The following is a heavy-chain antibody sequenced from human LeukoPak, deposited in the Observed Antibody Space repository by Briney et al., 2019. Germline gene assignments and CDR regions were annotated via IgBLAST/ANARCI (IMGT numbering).Heavy chain of an antibody. CDR3: GRHSSGSFDY. CDR1: GFTLSSYA. V-gene: IGHV3-23*01. J-gene: IGHJ4*02. D-gene: IGHD6-19*01. Sequence: GGSLRLSCAASGFTLSSYAMSWVRQAPGKGPEWVSAISGSGGSTYYADSVKGRFTISRDNSKNTLYLQMNSLRAEDTAVYYCGRHSSGSFDYWGQGTLVTVSS. CDR2: ISGSGGST.